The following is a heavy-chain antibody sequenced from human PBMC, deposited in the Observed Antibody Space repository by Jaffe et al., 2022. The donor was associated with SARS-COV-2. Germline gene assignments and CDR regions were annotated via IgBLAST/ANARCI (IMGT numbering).Heavy chain of an antibody. V-gene: IGHV4-34*01. J-gene: IGHJ6*02. D-gene: IGHD2-2*01. CDR3: ARGNVVVPAAMIYYYYYYGMDV. Sequence: QVQLQQWGAGLLKPSETLSLTCAVYGGSFSGYYWSWIRQPPGKGLEWIGEINHSGSTNYNPSLKSRVTISVDTSKNQFSLKLSSVTAADTAVYYCARGNVVVPAAMIYYYYYYGMDVWGQGTTVTVSS. CDR2: INHSGST. CDR1: GGSFSGYY.